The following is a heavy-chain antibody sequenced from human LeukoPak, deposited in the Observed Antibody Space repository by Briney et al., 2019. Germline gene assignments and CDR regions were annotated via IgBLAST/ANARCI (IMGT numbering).Heavy chain of an antibody. CDR1: GFTFSSYN. V-gene: IGHV3-23*01. CDR3: AKDTAMEYHFDY. D-gene: IGHD5-18*01. J-gene: IGHJ4*02. Sequence: PGGSLRLSCAASGFTFSSYNMNWVRQAPGKGLEWVSAISGSGGSTYYADSVKGRFTISRDNSKNTLYLQMNSLRAEDTAVYYCAKDTAMEYHFDYWGQGTLVTVSS. CDR2: ISGSGGST.